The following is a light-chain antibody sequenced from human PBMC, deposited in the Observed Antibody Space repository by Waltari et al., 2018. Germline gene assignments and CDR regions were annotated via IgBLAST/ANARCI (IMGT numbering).Light chain of an antibody. CDR2: KAS. CDR1: QSISNW. V-gene: IGKV1-5*03. J-gene: IGKJ2*01. Sequence: DIQITQSPSSLSASVGAKVTITCRASQSISNWLAWYQQKPGKAPILLIYKASILKSGVPSRFSGSGSGTQFTLTISSLQPGDFATYYCQQYNTYSSFGQGTKLEIK. CDR3: QQYNTYSS.